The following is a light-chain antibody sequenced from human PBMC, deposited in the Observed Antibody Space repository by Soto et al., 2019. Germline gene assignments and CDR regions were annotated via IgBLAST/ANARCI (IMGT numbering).Light chain of an antibody. CDR3: QYYGTTVT. CDR2: GTS. J-gene: IGKJ4*01. V-gene: IGKV3-20*01. CDR1: QSISNNH. Sequence: EVVVTQSPGTLSLSPGERATLSCRASQSISNNHLGWYQQKPGQAPRLLIYGTSTRATGITGRFSGSGSGTDFPLTISRLEPEDFAVYYCQYYGTTVTFGGGTKVEIK.